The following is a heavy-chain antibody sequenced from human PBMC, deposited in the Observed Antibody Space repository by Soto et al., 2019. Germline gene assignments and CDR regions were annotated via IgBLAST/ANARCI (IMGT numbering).Heavy chain of an antibody. CDR1: GYSISSGDY. V-gene: IGHV4-38-2*01. CDR3: ARVGPWVPYYYDSSPYTFEHWFAP. Sequence: SGTRSLTCAVSGYSISSGDYWGCVQEPRGKGLECIGSIYHGGRADYKPSLKSRVTLSIDMTNNHVSLILNSVTAADTAVYYCARVGPWVPYYYDSSPYTFEHWFAPWGQGTLVPVSX. J-gene: IGHJ5*02. CDR2: IYHGGRA. D-gene: IGHD3-22*01.